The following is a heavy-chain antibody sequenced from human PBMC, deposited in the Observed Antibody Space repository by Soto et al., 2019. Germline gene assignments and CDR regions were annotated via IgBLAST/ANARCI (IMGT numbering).Heavy chain of an antibody. D-gene: IGHD3-10*01. Sequence: SETLSLTCAVYGGSFSGYYWSWIRQPPGKGLEWIGEINHSGSTNYNPSLKSRVTISVDTSKNQFSLKLSSVTAADTAVYHCARGRSNWGVVHYYYMDVWGKGTTVTVSS. CDR1: GGSFSGYY. V-gene: IGHV4-34*01. CDR2: INHSGST. CDR3: ARGRSNWGVVHYYYMDV. J-gene: IGHJ6*03.